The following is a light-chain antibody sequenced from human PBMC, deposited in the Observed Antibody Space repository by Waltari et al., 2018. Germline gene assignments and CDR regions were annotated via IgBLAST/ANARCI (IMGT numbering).Light chain of an antibody. J-gene: IGLJ1*01. Sequence: QSLLTQPPPAPGPPGQGVTIPCLGRTSTTGGGNFANWYQGVAGAAPKLRLPMDNKRPSGVPDLFSGSKSDNSASLAISGLRSEDEADYYCASWDDSLSGYVFGAGTKVTVL. CDR2: MDN. CDR1: TSTTGGGNF. V-gene: IGLV1-47*01. CDR3: ASWDDSLSGYV.